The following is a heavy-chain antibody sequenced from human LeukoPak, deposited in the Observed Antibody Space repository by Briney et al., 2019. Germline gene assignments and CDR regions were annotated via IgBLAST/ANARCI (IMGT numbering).Heavy chain of an antibody. CDR3: ARARRDGYNLFGY. V-gene: IGHV1-8*03. CDR1: GYTFTSYD. CDR2: MNPNSGNT. J-gene: IGHJ4*02. Sequence: GASVKVSCKASGYTFTSYDINWVRQATGQGLEWMGWMNPNSGNTGYAQKFQGRVTITRNTSISTAYLELSSLRSEDTAVYYCARARRDGYNLFGYWGQGTLVTVSS. D-gene: IGHD5-24*01.